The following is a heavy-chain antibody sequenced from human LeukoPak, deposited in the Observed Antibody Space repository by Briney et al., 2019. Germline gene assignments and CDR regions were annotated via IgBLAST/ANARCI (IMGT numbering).Heavy chain of an antibody. Sequence: PGGSLRLSCAASGFTFTSYYMHWVRQAPGQGLEWMGIINPSGGSTSYAQKFQGRVTMTRDTSTSTVYMELSSLRSEDTAVYYCARDGVGPTVTTWVSYFDYWGQGTLVTVSS. J-gene: IGHJ4*02. V-gene: IGHV1-46*01. D-gene: IGHD4-17*01. CDR3: ARDGVGPTVTTWVSYFDY. CDR1: GFTFTSYY. CDR2: INPSGGST.